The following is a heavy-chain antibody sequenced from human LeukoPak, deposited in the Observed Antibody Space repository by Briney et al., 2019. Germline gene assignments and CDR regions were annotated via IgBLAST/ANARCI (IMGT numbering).Heavy chain of an antibody. Sequence: GASVKVSCTASGYTFTGYYMHWVRQAPGQGLEWMGWINPNSGGTNYAQKFQGRVTMTRDTSISTGYMELSRLRSDDTAVYYCARGLITMIGNLDYWGQGTLVTVSS. CDR3: ARGLITMIGNLDY. CDR2: INPNSGGT. J-gene: IGHJ4*02. D-gene: IGHD3-22*01. V-gene: IGHV1-2*02. CDR1: GYTFTGYY.